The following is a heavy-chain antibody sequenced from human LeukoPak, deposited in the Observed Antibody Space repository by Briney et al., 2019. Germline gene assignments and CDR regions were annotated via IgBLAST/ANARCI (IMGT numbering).Heavy chain of an antibody. Sequence: PGGSLRLSCEASGFTFGSHAMYWVRQAPGKGLEWVAGIFGSGGSPHYADPVKGRFTISRDNSRNTVYLQINSLRAEDTAVYYCAREGGYDSSGYFDYWGQGTLVTVSS. D-gene: IGHD3-22*01. CDR3: AREGGYDSSGYFDY. V-gene: IGHV3-23*01. CDR2: IFGSGGSP. J-gene: IGHJ4*02. CDR1: GFTFGSHA.